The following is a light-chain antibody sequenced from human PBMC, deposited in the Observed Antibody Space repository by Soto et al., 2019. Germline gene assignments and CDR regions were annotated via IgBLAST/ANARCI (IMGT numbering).Light chain of an antibody. CDR3: AAWDDRLSGPL. CDR1: SSNIGTNY. CDR2: SND. J-gene: IGLJ2*01. Sequence: QSVLTQSPSASGNPGQRVIISCSGTSSNIGTNYVYWYQQPPGTAPKVLIYSNDKRTSGVTNRFSGSKTGTSASLAISWLWSEDEADYYFAAWDDRLSGPLVGGGTTLTVL. V-gene: IGLV1-47*03.